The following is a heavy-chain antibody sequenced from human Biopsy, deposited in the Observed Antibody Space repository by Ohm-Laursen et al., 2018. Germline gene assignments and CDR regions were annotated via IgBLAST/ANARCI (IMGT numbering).Heavy chain of an antibody. J-gene: IGHJ6*02. CDR1: GGSLSGYY. Sequence: GTLSLTWAVYGGSLSGYYWNWIHQSPGKGLEWTGEINHRGFTSNNPSLKSRVTISVDTSKNQLSLTLRSVTAADTAVYYCARDLPSSYYYAMDVWGQGTTVTVSS. CDR2: INHRGFT. V-gene: IGHV4-34*01. CDR3: ARDLPSSYYYAMDV.